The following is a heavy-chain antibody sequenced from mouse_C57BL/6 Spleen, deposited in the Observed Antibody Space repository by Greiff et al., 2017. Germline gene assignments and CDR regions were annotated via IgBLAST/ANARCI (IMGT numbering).Heavy chain of an antibody. V-gene: IGHV14-2*01. CDR1: GFTFTDYY. J-gene: IGHJ3*01. CDR2: IDPGDGET. CDR3: DSPYYGGSYNDAIDY. D-gene: IGHD1-1*01. Sequence: EVQLQQSGAELVKPGASVKLSCTASGFTFTDYYMHWVQQRPEQGLEWIGKIDPGDGETNYAPKFKGRATTTADTSSNTAYLQLSRLTCEDTDVSDCDSPYYGGSYNDAIDYWGQGTPVTVSA.